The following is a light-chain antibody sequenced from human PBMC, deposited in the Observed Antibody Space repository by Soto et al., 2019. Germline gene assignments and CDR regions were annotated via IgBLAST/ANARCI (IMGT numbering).Light chain of an antibody. V-gene: IGLV2-14*03. J-gene: IGLJ1*01. CDR3: SLYTTSNTRQIV. CDR1: SSDVGGYNY. Sequence: QSALTQPASVSGSPGQSITISCTGTSSDVGGYNYVSWYQHPPGKAPKLIIYDVSNRPSGVSYRFSGSKSGNTASLTISGLQPEDEADYYCSLYTTSNTRQIVFGTGTKVTVL. CDR2: DVS.